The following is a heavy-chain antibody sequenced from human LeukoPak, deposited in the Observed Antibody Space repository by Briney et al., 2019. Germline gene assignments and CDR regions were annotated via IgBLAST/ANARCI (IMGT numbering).Heavy chain of an antibody. CDR1: GGSISSYY. J-gene: IGHJ4*02. CDR3: ARDDSGYDCRFDY. D-gene: IGHD5-12*01. Sequence: SETLSLTCTVSGGSISSYYWSWIRQPPGKGLEWIGYIYYSGSTNYNPSLKSRVTISVDTSKNQFSLKLSSVTAADTAVYYCARDDSGYDCRFDYWGQGTLVTVSS. V-gene: IGHV4-59*01. CDR2: IYYSGST.